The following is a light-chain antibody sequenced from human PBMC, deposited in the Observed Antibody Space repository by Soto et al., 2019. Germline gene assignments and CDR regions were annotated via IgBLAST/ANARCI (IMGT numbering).Light chain of an antibody. V-gene: IGKV1-39*01. CDR3: QQSYSTPR. CDR2: AAS. J-gene: IGKJ4*01. Sequence: DIQMTQSPSSVSASVGDRVTITGRASQSISSYLNWYQQKPGKAPKLLIYAASSLQSGVPSRFSGSGSGTDFTLTIRSLQPEDFATYYCQQSYSTPRFGGGTKVDIK. CDR1: QSISSY.